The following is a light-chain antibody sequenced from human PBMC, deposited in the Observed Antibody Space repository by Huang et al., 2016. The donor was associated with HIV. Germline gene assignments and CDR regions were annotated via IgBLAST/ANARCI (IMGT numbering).Light chain of an antibody. CDR1: QSVLSTSTNKNF. Sequence: DIVMTQSPESLALAVGERATITCKSSQSVLSTSTNKNFLAWYQQKLGQHPKLLIYWASTRESGVPDRFSGSGSGTDFTLTVGSLQPEDVAIYYCQQYYATPYTFGQGTKLEIK. CDR2: WAS. V-gene: IGKV4-1*01. J-gene: IGKJ2*01. CDR3: QQYYATPYT.